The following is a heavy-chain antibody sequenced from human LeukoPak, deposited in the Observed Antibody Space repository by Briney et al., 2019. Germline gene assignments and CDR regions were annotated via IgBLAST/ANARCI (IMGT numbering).Heavy chain of an antibody. CDR1: GGTFSSYA. CDR2: IIPILGIA. D-gene: IGHD6-19*01. CDR3: ARDRYSSGDDY. V-gene: IGHV1-69*04. J-gene: IGHJ4*02. Sequence: TVKVSCKASGGTFSSYAISWVRQAPGQGLEWMGRIIPILGIANYAQKFQGRVTITADKSTSTAYMELSSLRSEDTAVYYCARDRYSSGDDYWGQGTLVTVSS.